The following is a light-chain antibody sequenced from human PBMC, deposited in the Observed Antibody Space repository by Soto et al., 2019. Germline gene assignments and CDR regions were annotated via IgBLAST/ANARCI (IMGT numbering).Light chain of an antibody. Sequence: DIQLTQSPSSLYASLGDRVTISCRASQLINGYLNWYQQKPGKAPRLLIYTASNLQSGVPSRFSGTRSGTDFTLIISDLQAEDFATYYCQQTYSPLRTFGQGNRVEIK. CDR1: QLINGY. CDR3: QQTYSPLRT. V-gene: IGKV1-39*01. J-gene: IGKJ1*01. CDR2: TAS.